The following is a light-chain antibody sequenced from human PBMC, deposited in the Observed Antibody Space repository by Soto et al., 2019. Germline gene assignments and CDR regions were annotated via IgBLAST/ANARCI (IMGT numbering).Light chain of an antibody. J-gene: IGLJ1*01. CDR2: EVT. Sequence: QSALTQPPSASGSPGQSVTISCTGTSNDIGAYDFVSWYQQHPGTAPKLIISEVTKRPSGVPERSAGSTSGNTASLTVPGFHAEDYADYACSSKGGGHMSLFVFGTGTKVTVL. V-gene: IGLV2-8*01. CDR1: SNDIGAYDF. CDR3: SSKGGGHMSLFV.